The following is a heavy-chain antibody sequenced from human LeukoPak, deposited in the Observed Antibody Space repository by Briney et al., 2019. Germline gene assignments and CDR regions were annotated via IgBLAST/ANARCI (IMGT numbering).Heavy chain of an antibody. CDR2: IYYSGST. J-gene: IGHJ3*02. CDR3: ASGRLGHCSRPNCYVDDFDI. D-gene: IGHD2-2*01. V-gene: IGHV4-39*01. CDR1: GGSISSTSNY. Sequence: SETLSLTCSVSGGSISSTSNYWGWIRQPPGTGLEWIGSIYYSGSTYYNPSLKSRVTISVDTSKNQFSLKLSSVTAADTAVYYCASGRLGHCSRPNCYVDDFDIWGQGTMVTVSS.